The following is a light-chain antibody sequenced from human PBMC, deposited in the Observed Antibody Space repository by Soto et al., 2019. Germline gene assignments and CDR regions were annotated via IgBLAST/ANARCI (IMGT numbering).Light chain of an antibody. V-gene: IGKV1-5*01. CDR3: QQYNNYTYT. CDR2: GAS. CDR1: QSISSW. Sequence: DIQTTQSPSTLSASVGDRVTITCRASQSISSWLAWYQQKPGRAPKLLIYGASSLQSGVPSRFSGSGSGTEFTLTISSLQPDDFATYYCQQYNNYTYTFGQGTKLQIK. J-gene: IGKJ2*01.